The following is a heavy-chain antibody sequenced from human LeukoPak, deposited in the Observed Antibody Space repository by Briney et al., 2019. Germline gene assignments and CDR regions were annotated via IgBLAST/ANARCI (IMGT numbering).Heavy chain of an antibody. CDR2: VRHDGSNQ. D-gene: IGHD5-18*01. V-gene: IGHV3-30*02. CDR3: ANDPSDTAMVWP. CDR1: GFSFSSYG. Sequence: GGSLRLSCAASGFSFSSYGMHWVRQVPGKGLEWVAYVRHDGSNQYNADSVKGRFTISRDNSKNTLYLQMNSLRAEDTAVYYCANDPSDTAMVWPWGQGTLVTVSS. J-gene: IGHJ5*02.